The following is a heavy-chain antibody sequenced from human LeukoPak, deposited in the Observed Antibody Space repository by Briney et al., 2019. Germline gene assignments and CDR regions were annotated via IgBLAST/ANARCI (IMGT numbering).Heavy chain of an antibody. CDR1: GGSISSGAYY. V-gene: IGHV4-31*03. CDR2: IYYSGST. Sequence: SETLSLTCTVSGGSISSGAYYWSWIRQHPGKGLEWIGYIYYSGSTYYSPSLKSRVTISVDTSKNQFSLKLSSVTAADTAVYCCARGRVNWFDPWGQGTLVTVSS. D-gene: IGHD3-3*01. J-gene: IGHJ5*02. CDR3: ARGRVNWFDP.